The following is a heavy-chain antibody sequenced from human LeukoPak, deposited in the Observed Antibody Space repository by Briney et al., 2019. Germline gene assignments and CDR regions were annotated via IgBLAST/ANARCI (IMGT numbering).Heavy chain of an antibody. CDR1: GFTLSAYW. CDR3: TRDWRNLGYDY. V-gene: IGHV3-74*01. J-gene: IGHJ4*02. CDR2: IEGDGNRI. Sequence: GGSLRLSCAASGFTLSAYWMHWVRHAPGKGLMWVSRIEGDGNRITYADSVKGRFTISRDNAKNTLYLQMNSLRTEDTAVYYCTRDWRNLGYDYWGQGTLVTVSS. D-gene: IGHD5-12*01.